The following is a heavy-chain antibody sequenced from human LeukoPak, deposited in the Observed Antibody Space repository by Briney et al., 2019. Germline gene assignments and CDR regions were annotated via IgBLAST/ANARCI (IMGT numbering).Heavy chain of an antibody. CDR3: AREGGIVVVPAATPLRRSDGMDV. J-gene: IGHJ6*04. CDR1: GGSFSGYY. CDR2: INLSGST. V-gene: IGHV4-34*01. Sequence: SETLSLTCAVYGGSFSGYYWSWIRQRPGKGLEWIGEINLSGSTNYNPSLKSRVTISVDTSKNQFSLKLSSVTAADTAVYYCAREGGIVVVPAATPLRRSDGMDVWGKGTTVTVSS. D-gene: IGHD2-2*01.